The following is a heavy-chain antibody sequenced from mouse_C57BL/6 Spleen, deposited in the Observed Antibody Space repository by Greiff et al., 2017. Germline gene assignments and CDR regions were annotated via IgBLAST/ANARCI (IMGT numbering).Heavy chain of an antibody. D-gene: IGHD2-3*01. J-gene: IGHJ3*01. V-gene: IGHV2-2*01. CDR2: IWSGGST. CDR3: ARGGDGYLAWFAY. CDR1: SFSLTSYG. Sequence: VKLQQSGPGLVQPSQSLSITCTVSSFSLTSYGVHWVRQSPGKGLEWLGVIWSGGSTDYNAAFISRLSISKDNSKSQVFFKMNSLQADDTAIYYCARGGDGYLAWFAYWGQGTLVTVSA.